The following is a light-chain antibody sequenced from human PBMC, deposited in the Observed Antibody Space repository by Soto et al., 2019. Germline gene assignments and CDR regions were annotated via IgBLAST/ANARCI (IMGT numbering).Light chain of an antibody. CDR3: QSYDNSLSGPVV. Sequence: QPVLTQPPSVSGAPGQRVTISCTGSSSNIGANYDVHWYQVLPGTAPKLLIYANTNRPSGVPVRFSGSKSGTSASLAITGLQAEDEADYYCQSYDNSLSGPVVFGGGTKLTVL. CDR2: ANT. V-gene: IGLV1-40*01. CDR1: SSNIGANYD. J-gene: IGLJ3*02.